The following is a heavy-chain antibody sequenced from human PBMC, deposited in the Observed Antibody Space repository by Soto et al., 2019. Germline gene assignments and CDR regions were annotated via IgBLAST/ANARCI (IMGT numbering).Heavy chain of an antibody. V-gene: IGHV2-5*01. CDR1: GFSLTTTAVG. D-gene: IGHD3-22*01. CDR2: VYWNDER. Sequence: QIALQESGPTVVKPTQPLPLTCTFSGFSLTTTAVGVGWIRHAPGKALEWLAMVYWNDERRYSPSLKSRLTITQDTSKNQVVLTMTYMDPVDTATYFCAHYDSSGYFSHFDAWGQGTLVTVSS. CDR3: AHYDSSGYFSHFDA. J-gene: IGHJ4*02.